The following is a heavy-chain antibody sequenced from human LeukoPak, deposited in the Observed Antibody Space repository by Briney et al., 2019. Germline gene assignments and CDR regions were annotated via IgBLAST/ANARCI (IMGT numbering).Heavy chain of an antibody. D-gene: IGHD2-15*01. CDR1: GFTFSGYA. Sequence: GGSLRLSCVASGFTFSGYATSWVRQAPGKGLEWVSTISGSGDTTYYADSVKGRFTISRDNSKNSLYLQMNSLRVEDTALYYCSKLVGGLPSDLCGQGTVVTVSS. CDR2: ISGSGDTT. CDR3: SKLVGGLPSDL. J-gene: IGHJ3*01. V-gene: IGHV3-23*01.